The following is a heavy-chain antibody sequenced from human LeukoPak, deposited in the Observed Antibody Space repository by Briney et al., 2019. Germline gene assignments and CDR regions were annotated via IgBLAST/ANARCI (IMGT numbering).Heavy chain of an antibody. V-gene: IGHV4-39*07. J-gene: IGHJ4*02. CDR3: ARVRGRSGWYLDAPVFDY. CDR1: GGSISSSSYY. Sequence: PSETLSLTCTVSGGSISSSSYYWGWISQPPGKGLEWIGRIYYSGSTYYNPSLKSRVTLSVDTSKNQFSLKLSSVTAADTAVYYCARVRGRSGWYLDAPVFDYWGQGTLVTVSS. CDR2: IYYSGST. D-gene: IGHD6-19*01.